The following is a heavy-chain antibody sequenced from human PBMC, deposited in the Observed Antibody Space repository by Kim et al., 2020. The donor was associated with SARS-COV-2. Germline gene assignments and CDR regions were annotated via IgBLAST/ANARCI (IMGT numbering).Heavy chain of an antibody. V-gene: IGHV3-23*01. CDR2: ITTADQT. CDR1: GFTLSNYV. D-gene: IGHD3-3*01. J-gene: IGHJ5*02. Sequence: LSLTCVASGFTLSNYVMSWVRQAPGKGLQWVSSITTADQTVYADPVRGRFTISRDNSRNILYLQMNNLGAEDTAVYYCAKAFSAPTPGPWGQGSLVTVSS. CDR3: AKAFSAPTPGP.